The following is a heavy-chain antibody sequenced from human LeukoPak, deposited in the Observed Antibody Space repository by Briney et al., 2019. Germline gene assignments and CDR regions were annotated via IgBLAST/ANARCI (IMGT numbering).Heavy chain of an antibody. D-gene: IGHD2-2*01. CDR3: ARSDCSYVSCYVLDY. CDR2: ISGSGDNI. Sequence: SGGSLRLSCAASGFTFSRHAMSWVRQAPGKGLEWVSAISGSGDNIYYAHSVKGRFSISRDSSKNTLYLQMSVLRAEDTAVYYCARSDCSYVSCYVLDYWGQGAQVTVSP. V-gene: IGHV3-23*01. J-gene: IGHJ4*02. CDR1: GFTFSRHA.